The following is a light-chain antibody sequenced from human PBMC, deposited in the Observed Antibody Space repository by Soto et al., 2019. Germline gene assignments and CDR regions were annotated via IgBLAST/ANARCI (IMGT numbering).Light chain of an antibody. CDR3: QQYNDWPRT. CDR1: QSVSSN. CDR2: GAS. V-gene: IGKV3-15*01. J-gene: IGKJ1*01. Sequence: EIVMTQSPATVSVSPGERVTLSCRASQSVSSNLAWYQQKPGQAPRLLIYGASTRATDIPVRFSGSGSGTEFTLTISSLQSEDFAVYYCQQYNDWPRTFGQGTKADI.